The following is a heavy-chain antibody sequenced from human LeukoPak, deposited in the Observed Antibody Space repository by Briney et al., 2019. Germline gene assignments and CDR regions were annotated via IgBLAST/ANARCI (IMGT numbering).Heavy chain of an antibody. D-gene: IGHD6-13*01. CDR1: GFTLSNAW. V-gene: IGHV3-15*01. CDR2: IRSKTDGGTT. CDR3: TTVTAAGYLDY. J-gene: IGHJ4*02. Sequence: GGSLRLSCAASGFTLSNAWMSWVRQAPGKGLEWVGRIRSKTDGGTTDYAAPVKGRFTISRDDSKNTLYLQMNSLKTEDTAVYYCTTVTAAGYLDYWGQGTLVTVSS.